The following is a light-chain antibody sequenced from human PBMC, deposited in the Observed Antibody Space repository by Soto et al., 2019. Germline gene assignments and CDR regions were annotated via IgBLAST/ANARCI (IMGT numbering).Light chain of an antibody. CDR3: SSYTTSNTRQIV. CDR1: SSEVGGYNY. Sequence: QSALTQPASVSGSPGQSITISCTGNSSEVGGYNYVSWYQHHPGKAPKLIIFDVSNRPLGVSIPFSGSKSGNTASLTISALQPEDEADYYCSSYTTSNTRQIVFGTGTKVT. J-gene: IGLJ1*01. CDR2: DVS. V-gene: IGLV2-14*03.